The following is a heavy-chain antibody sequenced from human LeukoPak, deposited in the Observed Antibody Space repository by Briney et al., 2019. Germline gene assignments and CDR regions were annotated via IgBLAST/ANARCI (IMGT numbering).Heavy chain of an antibody. CDR1: GGSISSYY. Sequence: SETLSLTCTVSGGSISSYYWSWIRQPPGKGLEWIGYIYYSGSTNYNPSLKSRVTISVDTSMNQFSLKLSSVTAADTAVYYCARGRIAVAGPYIDYWGQGTLVTVSS. CDR3: ARGRIAVAGPYIDY. V-gene: IGHV4-59*01. CDR2: IYYSGST. D-gene: IGHD6-19*01. J-gene: IGHJ4*02.